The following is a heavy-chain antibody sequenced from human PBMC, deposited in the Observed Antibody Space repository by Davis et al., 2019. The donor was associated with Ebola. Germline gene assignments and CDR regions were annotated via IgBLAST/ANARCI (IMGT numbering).Heavy chain of an antibody. D-gene: IGHD2-15*01. J-gene: IGHJ4*02. CDR3: ARERLGYCSGGSCSEDY. CDR2: ISSSSRYI. V-gene: IGHV3-21*01. CDR1: GFTFSTYA. Sequence: GGSLRLSCTTSGFTFSTYALSWVRQAPGKGLEWVASISSSSRYIYYADSVKGRFTISRDNAKNSLYLQMNSLRAEDTAVYYCARERLGYCSGGSCSEDYWGQGTLVTVSS.